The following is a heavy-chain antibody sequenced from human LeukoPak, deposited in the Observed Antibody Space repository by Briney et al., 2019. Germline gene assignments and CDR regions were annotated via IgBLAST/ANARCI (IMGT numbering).Heavy chain of an antibody. D-gene: IGHD3-22*01. J-gene: IGHJ4*02. Sequence: GGSLRLSCAASGFTFSNHGMNWVRQAPGKGLEWVSSISSSSSYIYYADSVKGRFTISRDNAKNSLYPQMNSLRAEDTAVYYCARDLTYYYDSSGYQDWGQGTLVTVSS. CDR3: ARDLTYYYDSSGYQD. CDR1: GFTFSNHG. V-gene: IGHV3-21*01. CDR2: ISSSSSYI.